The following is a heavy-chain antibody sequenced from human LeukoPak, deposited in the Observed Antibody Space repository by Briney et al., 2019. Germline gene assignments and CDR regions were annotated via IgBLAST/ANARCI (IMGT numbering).Heavy chain of an antibody. V-gene: IGHV3-23*01. Sequence: PGGSLRLSCAASGFTFSSYAMSWVHQAPGKGREWVSAISGSGGSTYYADSVKGRFTISRDNSKNTLYLQMNSLRAEDTAVYYCAKHSSGSGTLYYMDVWGKGTTVTVSS. CDR3: AKHSSGSGTLYYMDV. CDR2: ISGSGGST. J-gene: IGHJ6*03. CDR1: GFTFSSYA. D-gene: IGHD3-10*01.